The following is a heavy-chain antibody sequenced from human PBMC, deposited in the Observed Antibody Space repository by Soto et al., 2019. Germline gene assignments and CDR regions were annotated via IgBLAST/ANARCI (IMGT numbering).Heavy chain of an antibody. CDR3: ARKDGSGSPNYYYYGMDV. D-gene: IGHD3-10*01. Sequence: GGSLRLSCAASGFTFSSYGMHWVRQAPGKGLEWVAVIWYDGSNKYYADSVKGRFTISRDNSKNTLYLQMNSLRAEDTAVYYCARKDGSGSPNYYYYGMDVWGQGTTVTVSS. CDR1: GFTFSSYG. V-gene: IGHV3-33*01. CDR2: IWYDGSNK. J-gene: IGHJ6*02.